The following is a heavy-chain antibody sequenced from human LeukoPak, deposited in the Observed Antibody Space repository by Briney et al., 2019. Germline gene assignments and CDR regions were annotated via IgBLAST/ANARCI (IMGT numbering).Heavy chain of an antibody. Sequence: SETLSLTCTVSGGSISSSSYYWGWIRQPPGKGLEWIGSIYYSGSTYYNPSLKSRVTISVDTSKNQFSLKLSSVTAADTAVYYCARQFLLRGYSGPGLFYFDYWGQGTLVTVSS. CDR3: ARQFLLRGYSGPGLFYFDY. CDR1: GGSISSSSYY. V-gene: IGHV4-39*01. D-gene: IGHD5-12*01. CDR2: IYYSGST. J-gene: IGHJ4*02.